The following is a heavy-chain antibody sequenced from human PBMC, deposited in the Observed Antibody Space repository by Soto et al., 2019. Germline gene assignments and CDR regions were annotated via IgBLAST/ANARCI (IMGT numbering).Heavy chain of an antibody. Sequence: PSETLSLTCTVSGGSISSYYWSWIRQPPGKGLEWIGYIYYSGSTNYNPSLKSRVTISVDTSKNQFSLKLSSVTAADTAVYYCARVPSVGYSYGTYFSVNFPPQGAYFDYGGRGPLVTVS. D-gene: IGHD5-18*01. V-gene: IGHV4-59*01. J-gene: IGHJ4*02. CDR1: GGSISSYY. CDR3: ARVPSVGYSYGTYFSVNFPPQGAYFDY. CDR2: IYYSGST.